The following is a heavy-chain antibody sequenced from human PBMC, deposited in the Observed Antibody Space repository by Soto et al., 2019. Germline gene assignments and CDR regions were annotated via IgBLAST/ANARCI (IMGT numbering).Heavy chain of an antibody. Sequence: EVQLVESGGGLVKPGGSLRLSCAASGFTFSNAWMSWVRQAPGKGLEWVGRIKSKTDGGTTDYAAPVKGRFTISRDDSKNTLYLQMNSLKTEDTAVYYCTTVGPPAVLNWNLNVAFDIWGQGTMVTVSS. CDR1: GFTFSNAW. D-gene: IGHD1-1*01. CDR2: IKSKTDGGTT. CDR3: TTVGPPAVLNWNLNVAFDI. J-gene: IGHJ3*02. V-gene: IGHV3-15*01.